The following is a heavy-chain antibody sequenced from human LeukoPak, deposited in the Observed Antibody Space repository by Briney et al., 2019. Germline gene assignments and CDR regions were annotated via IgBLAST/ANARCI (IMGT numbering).Heavy chain of an antibody. D-gene: IGHD3-22*01. CDR3: ARDALYYDSSGYQRYFDL. V-gene: IGHV4-59*01. CDR1: GGSISSYY. J-gene: IGHJ2*01. Sequence: PSETLSLTCTVSGGSISSYYWSWIRQPPGKGLEWIGYIYYSGSTNYNPSLKSRATISVDTSKNQFSLKLSSVTAADTAVYYCARDALYYDSSGYQRYFDLWGRGTLVTVSS. CDR2: IYYSGST.